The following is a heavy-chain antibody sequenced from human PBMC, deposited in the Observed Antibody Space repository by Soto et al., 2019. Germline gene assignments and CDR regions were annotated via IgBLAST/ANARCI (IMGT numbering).Heavy chain of an antibody. CDR3: ARAYCGGDCYLLRWFDP. V-gene: IGHV4-30-4*01. D-gene: IGHD2-21*02. Sequence: PSETLSLTCTVSGGSISSGDYYWSWIRQPPGKGLEWIGYIYYSGSTSYNPSLKSRVTISVDTSKNQFSLKLSSVTAADTAVYYCARAYCGGDCYLLRWFDPWGRGTLVTVSS. CDR2: IYYSGST. J-gene: IGHJ5*02. CDR1: GGSISSGDYY.